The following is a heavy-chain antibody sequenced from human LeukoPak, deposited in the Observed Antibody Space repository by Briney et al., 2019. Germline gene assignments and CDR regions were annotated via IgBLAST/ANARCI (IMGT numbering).Heavy chain of an antibody. D-gene: IGHD3-9*01. CDR3: ARVGDILTGYPYYFDY. V-gene: IGHV1-18*01. Sequence: GASVKVSCKASGDTFTSYGISWVRQAPGRGLEWTGWINFYNGNIDYAQKLQGRVTMTTDTSTSTAYMELRSLRSDDTAVYHCARVGDILTGYPYYFDYWGQGTLVTVSS. J-gene: IGHJ4*02. CDR2: INFYNGNI. CDR1: GDTFTSYG.